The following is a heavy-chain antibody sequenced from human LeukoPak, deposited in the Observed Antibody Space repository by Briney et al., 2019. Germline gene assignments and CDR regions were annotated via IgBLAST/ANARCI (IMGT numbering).Heavy chain of an antibody. J-gene: IGHJ4*02. Sequence: ASVKVSCKVSGYTLTELSMHWVRQAPGKGLEWMGGFDPEDGETIYAQKFQGRVTMTEDTSTDTAYMELSSQRSEDTAVYYCATAGGSYSAMRYWGQGTLVTVSS. D-gene: IGHD1-26*01. CDR3: ATAGGSYSAMRY. V-gene: IGHV1-24*01. CDR2: FDPEDGET. CDR1: GYTLTELS.